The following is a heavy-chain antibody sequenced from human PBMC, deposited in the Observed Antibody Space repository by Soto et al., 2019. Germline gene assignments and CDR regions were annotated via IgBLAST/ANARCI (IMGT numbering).Heavy chain of an antibody. CDR1: GFTFSSYG. V-gene: IGHV3-30*18. CDR2: ISYDGSNK. Sequence: GGSLRLSCAASGFTFSSYGMHWVRQAPGKGLEWVAVISYDGSNKYYADSVKGRFTISRDNSKNTLHLTMNSLRAEDTAVYYCAKPTRITIFGVVERGEVFPGVNTDYGMDVWGQGTTVTVSS. CDR3: AKPTRITIFGVVERGEVFPGVNTDYGMDV. D-gene: IGHD3-3*01. J-gene: IGHJ6*02.